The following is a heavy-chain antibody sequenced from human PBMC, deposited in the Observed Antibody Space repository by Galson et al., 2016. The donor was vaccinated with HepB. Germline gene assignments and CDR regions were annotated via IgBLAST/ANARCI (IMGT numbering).Heavy chain of an antibody. D-gene: IGHD2-15*01. Sequence: QSGAEVKKTGESLKISCKASGYTFTNYWIGWVRQLPGKGLEWMGIIYPGDSDTRYSPSFQGPVTMSAETSIKTAYLQWSSLKASDTAMYYCARRERGCSGGSCIPYYFDSWGQGTLVTVSS. CDR1: GYTFTNYW. CDR2: IYPGDSDT. J-gene: IGHJ4*02. CDR3: ARRERGCSGGSCIPYYFDS. V-gene: IGHV5-51*01.